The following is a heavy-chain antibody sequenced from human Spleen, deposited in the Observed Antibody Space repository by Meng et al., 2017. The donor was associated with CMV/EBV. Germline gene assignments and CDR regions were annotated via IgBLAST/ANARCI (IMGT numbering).Heavy chain of an antibody. CDR3: ARGSFYSSSWYGVYYYYGMDV. CDR1: GFTFSTFE. CDR2: IYPGGSKT. Sequence: GGSLRLSCNGSGFTFSTFEIAWVRQMPGKGLEWMGLIYPGGSKTRYNPSFEGQVTISADWSASIAYLQWTSLKASDTAIYYCARGSFYSSSWYGVYYYYGMDVWGQGTTVTVSS. J-gene: IGHJ6*02. D-gene: IGHD6-13*01. V-gene: IGHV5-51*01.